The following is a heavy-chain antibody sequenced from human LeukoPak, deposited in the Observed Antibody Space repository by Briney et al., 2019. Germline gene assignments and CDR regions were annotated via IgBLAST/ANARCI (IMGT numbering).Heavy chain of an antibody. J-gene: IGHJ3*02. V-gene: IGHV3-21*01. D-gene: IGHD1-14*01. Sequence: SGGSLRLSCAASGFTFSNFNMNWVRQAPGKGLEWVSAISVGSTRILYADSVTGRFTISRDNAKNSLYLQMNSLRVEDTAVYYCARGLPYNDAFDIWGQGTMVTVSS. CDR1: GFTFSNFN. CDR3: ARGLPYNDAFDI. CDR2: ISVGSTRI.